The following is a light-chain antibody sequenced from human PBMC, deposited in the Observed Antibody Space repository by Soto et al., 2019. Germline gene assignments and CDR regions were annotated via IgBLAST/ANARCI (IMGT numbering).Light chain of an antibody. V-gene: IGKV1-5*01. Sequence: DFQMTQSPSILSASVGDRVTITCRASQIISSRLAWYQQKPGKAPKLLIYDAYNLESGVPSRFSSSGTGTEFNLTISSLQLDDFATYYCQQYNTYSLTCGGGIKVEIK. J-gene: IGKJ4*01. CDR3: QQYNTYSLT. CDR1: QIISSR. CDR2: DAY.